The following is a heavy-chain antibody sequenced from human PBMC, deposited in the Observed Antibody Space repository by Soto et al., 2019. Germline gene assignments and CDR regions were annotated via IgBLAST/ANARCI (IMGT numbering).Heavy chain of an antibody. Sequence: GGSLRLSCAVSGFTFSTYDMNWVRQAPGKGLEWVSYISSAGDAKYYADSVKGRFTISRDNARNSLYLQMNGLRAEDTAVYYCALSLAYCGGDCSSDYWGQGTLVTVSS. J-gene: IGHJ4*02. CDR1: GFTFSTYD. CDR2: ISSAGDAK. D-gene: IGHD2-21*02. CDR3: ALSLAYCGGDCSSDY. V-gene: IGHV3-48*03.